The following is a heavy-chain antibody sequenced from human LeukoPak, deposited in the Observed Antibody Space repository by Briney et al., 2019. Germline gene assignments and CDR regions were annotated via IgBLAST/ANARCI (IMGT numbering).Heavy chain of an antibody. CDR1: GYTFTSYG. CDR2: ISAYNGNT. Sequence: ASVKVSCKASGYTFTSYGISWVRQAPGQGLEWMGWISAYNGNTNYAQKLQGRVTMTTDTSTSTAYMGLRSLRSDDTAVYYCARDQSRSGCSSTSCWPYGMDVWGQGTTVTVSS. V-gene: IGHV1-18*01. D-gene: IGHD2-2*01. J-gene: IGHJ6*02. CDR3: ARDQSRSGCSSTSCWPYGMDV.